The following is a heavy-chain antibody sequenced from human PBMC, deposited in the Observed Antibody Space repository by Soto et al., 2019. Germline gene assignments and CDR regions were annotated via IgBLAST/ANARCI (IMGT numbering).Heavy chain of an antibody. V-gene: IGHV3-53*01. D-gene: IGHD2-2*01. CDR3: ARLYCSSTSCHDY. Sequence: AGGSLRLSCAASGFTVSSNYMSWVRQAPGKGLEWVSVIYSGGSTYYADSVKGRFTISRDNSKNTLYLQMNSLRAEDTAVYYCARLYCSSTSCHDYWGQGTLVTGSS. J-gene: IGHJ4*02. CDR1: GFTVSSNY. CDR2: IYSGGST.